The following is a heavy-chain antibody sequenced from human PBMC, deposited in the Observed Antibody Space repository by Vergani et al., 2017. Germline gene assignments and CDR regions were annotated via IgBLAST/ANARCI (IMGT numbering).Heavy chain of an antibody. CDR1: NESFSDYY. V-gene: IGHV4-34*01. CDR2: INHVGTT. D-gene: IGHD6-13*01. J-gene: IGHJ6*03. CDR3: ARHKEQLVPGNYYYYYYMDV. Sequence: QVHLQEWGAGLLKPSETLSLTCSVYNESFSDYYWIWIRQSPRKGLEWIGEINHVGTTDYTPSLRSRLTMSIDTSKKEFSLSLRSVTAADTAVYYCARHKEQLVPGNYYYYYYMDVWGKGTTVTVSS.